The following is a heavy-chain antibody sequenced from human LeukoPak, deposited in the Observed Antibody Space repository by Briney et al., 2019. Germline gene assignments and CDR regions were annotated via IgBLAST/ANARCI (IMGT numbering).Heavy chain of an antibody. J-gene: IGHJ4*02. CDR1: GYTFTGYY. CDR2: INPNSGDT. Sequence: GASVKVSCKASGYTFTGYYIHWLRQAPGQGLEWMGWINPNSGDTNYAQKFQGWVTMTRDTSISTTYMELSRLKSDDTAVYYCARTPYYYDSSGYYDYWGQGTLVTVSS. V-gene: IGHV1-2*04. D-gene: IGHD3-22*01. CDR3: ARTPYYYDSSGYYDY.